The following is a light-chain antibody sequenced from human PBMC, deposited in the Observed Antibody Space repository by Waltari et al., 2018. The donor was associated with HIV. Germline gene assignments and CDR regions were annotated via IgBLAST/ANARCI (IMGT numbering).Light chain of an antibody. CDR2: KAS. J-gene: IGKJ5*01. Sequence: DIHMTQSPSTLSAFVGDRVFITCRASQNINNWLAWYQKKPGKPPKLLIRKASVLEGGVSSRFRGSGSGTAFTLIIDSLEPDDFATYYCQQYKTDPSFGPGTRLEMK. CDR1: QNINNW. V-gene: IGKV1-5*03. CDR3: QQYKTDPS.